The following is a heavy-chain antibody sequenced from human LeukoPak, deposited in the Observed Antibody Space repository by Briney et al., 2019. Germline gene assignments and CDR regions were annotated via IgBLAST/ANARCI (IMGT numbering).Heavy chain of an antibody. J-gene: IGHJ4*02. D-gene: IGHD6-19*01. CDR2: ISGGAYSE. Sequence: GGSLRLSCAASGFTFYNHAMGWVRQAPGRGLEWVSAISGGAYSEYYADSVKGRFTISRDNSKNTLYLQMNSLRAEDTAVYYCAKGPLTEVAGTTWDYWGQGTPVTVSS. CDR1: GFTFYNHA. CDR3: AKGPLTEVAGTTWDY. V-gene: IGHV3-23*01.